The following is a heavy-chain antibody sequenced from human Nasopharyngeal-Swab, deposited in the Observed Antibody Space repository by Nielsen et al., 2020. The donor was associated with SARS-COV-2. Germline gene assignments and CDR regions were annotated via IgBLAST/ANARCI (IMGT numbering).Heavy chain of an antibody. D-gene: IGHD6-13*01. CDR1: GGSISSSSYY. J-gene: IGHJ6*02. CDR3: VGSSWYGDYYYYYGMDV. Sequence: SETLSLTCTVSGGSISSSSYYWGWIRQPPGKGLEWVGSIYYSGSTYYNPSLKSLVTISVDTSKNQLSLKLSSVTSADTAVYYCVGSSWYGDYYYYYGMDVWGQGTTVTVSS. CDR2: IYYSGST. V-gene: IGHV4-39*07.